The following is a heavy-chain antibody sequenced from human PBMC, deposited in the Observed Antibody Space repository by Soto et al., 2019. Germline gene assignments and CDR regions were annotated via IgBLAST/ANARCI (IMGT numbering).Heavy chain of an antibody. V-gene: IGHV3-23*01. J-gene: IGHJ4*02. CDR3: AAQATGYFVPFDF. CDR1: GFSFSTCA. Sequence: EVQLLESGGGLVQPGGSLRLSCAASGFSFSTCAVSWVRQAPGKGLEWVSSISASGDTTHYAESVRGRFTISRDNSRNTLHLQMSSLPAEDTAIYSCAAQATGYFVPFDFWGRGTLVTVSS. CDR2: ISASGDTT. D-gene: IGHD3-22*01.